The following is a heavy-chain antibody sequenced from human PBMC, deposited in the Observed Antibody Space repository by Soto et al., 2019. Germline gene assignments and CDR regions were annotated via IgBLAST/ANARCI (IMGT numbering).Heavy chain of an antibody. J-gene: IGHJ5*02. V-gene: IGHV1-24*01. CDR1: GYTLTELS. D-gene: IGHD6-19*01. CDR2: FDPEDGET. Sequence: GASVKVSCKVSGYTLTELSMHWVLQAPGKGLEWMGGFDPEDGETIYAQKFQGRVTMTEDTSTDTAYMELSSLRSEDTAVYYCATHSSGWYHNWFDPWGQGTLVTVSS. CDR3: ATHSSGWYHNWFDP.